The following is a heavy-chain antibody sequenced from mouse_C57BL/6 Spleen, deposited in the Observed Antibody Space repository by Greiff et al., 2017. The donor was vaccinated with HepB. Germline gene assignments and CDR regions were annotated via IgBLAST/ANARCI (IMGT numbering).Heavy chain of an antibody. CDR3: ARGGYYFYYFDY. D-gene: IGHD2-3*01. V-gene: IGHV5-17*01. CDR2: ISSGSSTI. Sequence: DVHLVESGGGLVKPGGSLKLSCAASGFTFSDYGMHWVRQAPEKGLEWVAYISSGSSTIYYADTVKGRFTISRDNAKNTLFLQMTSLRSEDTAMYYCARGGYYFYYFDYWGQCTTLTVSS. J-gene: IGHJ2*01. CDR1: GFTFSDYG.